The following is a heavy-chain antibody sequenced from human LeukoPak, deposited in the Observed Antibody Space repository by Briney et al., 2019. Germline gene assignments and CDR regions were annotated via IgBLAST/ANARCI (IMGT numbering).Heavy chain of an antibody. V-gene: IGHV3-23*01. Sequence: RGGSMTPACAASGFTFSSYAMSWVRQAPGKGLEWVSAISGSGGSTYYADSVKGRFTISRDNSKNTLYLQMNSLRAEDTAVYYCAKDREDCSGGSCYSYDFDYWGQGTLVSASS. CDR3: AKDREDCSGGSCYSYDFDY. D-gene: IGHD2-15*01. J-gene: IGHJ4*02. CDR1: GFTFSSYA. CDR2: ISGSGGST.